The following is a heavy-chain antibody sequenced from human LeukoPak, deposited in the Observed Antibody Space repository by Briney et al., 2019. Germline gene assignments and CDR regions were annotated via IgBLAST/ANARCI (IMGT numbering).Heavy chain of an antibody. CDR1: GFTFSSYA. D-gene: IGHD6-19*01. Sequence: GGSLRLSRAASGFTFSSYAMSWVRQAPGKGLEWVSAISGSGGSTYYADSVKGRFTISRDNSKNTLYLQMNSLRAEDTAVHYCAKGAQWLVLNYFDYWGQGTLVTVSS. V-gene: IGHV3-23*01. J-gene: IGHJ4*02. CDR2: ISGSGGST. CDR3: AKGAQWLVLNYFDY.